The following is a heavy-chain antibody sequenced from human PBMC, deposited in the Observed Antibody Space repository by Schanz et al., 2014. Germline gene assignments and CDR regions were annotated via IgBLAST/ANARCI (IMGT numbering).Heavy chain of an antibody. D-gene: IGHD3-3*01. V-gene: IGHV3-23*01. CDR2: IGTSGGT. CDR3: VRDSFFAFDY. J-gene: IGHJ4*02. Sequence: EAQLLDSGGGLAQPGGSLKLSCAASGLIFSNYVMSWVRQAPGKGLEWVSTIGTSGGTNYAESVKGRFTISRDNSKNTLFLQMNSLRAEDTAVYYCVRDSFFAFDYWGQGTLVTVSS. CDR1: GLIFSNYV.